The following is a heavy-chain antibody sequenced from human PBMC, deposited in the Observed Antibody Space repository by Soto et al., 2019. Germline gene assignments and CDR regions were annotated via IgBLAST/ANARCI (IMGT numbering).Heavy chain of an antibody. D-gene: IGHD2-2*01. V-gene: IGHV1-3*01. CDR3: AMGSVPAAIFWFDA. CDR2: INAGNGNT. J-gene: IGHJ5*02. CDR1: GYTFTSYA. Sequence: ASVKVSCKASGYTFTSYAMHWVRQAPGQRLEWMGWINAGNGNTKYSQKFQGRVTITRDTSASTAYMELSSLRSEDTAVYYCAMGSVPAAIFWFDAWGQGTLVTVSS.